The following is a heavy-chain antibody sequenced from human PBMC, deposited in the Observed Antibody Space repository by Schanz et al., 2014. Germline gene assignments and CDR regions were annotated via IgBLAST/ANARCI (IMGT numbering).Heavy chain of an antibody. V-gene: IGHV3-64*04. J-gene: IGHJ4*02. CDR1: GFTFSNYA. CDR2: INSDGSTT. CDR3: ARGGYYYSG. Sequence: VQLVESGGGLVQPGGSLRLSCAASGFTFSNYAMHWVRQAPGKGLVWVSRINSDGSTTIYAASVRGRFTISRDNSKNTVYLQMNSLRSEDTAVYYCARGGYYYSGWGQGTLVTVSS. D-gene: IGHD3-22*01.